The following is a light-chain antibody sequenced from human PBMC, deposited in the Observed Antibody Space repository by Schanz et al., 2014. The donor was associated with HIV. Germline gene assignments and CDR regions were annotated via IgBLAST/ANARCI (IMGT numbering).Light chain of an antibody. CDR1: SSDVGGNNY. J-gene: IGLJ1*01. CDR3: ASYTTSHTFV. V-gene: IGLV2-14*01. Sequence: QSALTQPASVSGSPGQSITISCTGTSSDVGGNNYVSWHQQHPGKVPKLIIFDVTHRPSGVSDRFSGSKSGNTAYLTISALQAEDEADYYCASYTTSHTFVFGTGTKLTVL. CDR2: DVT.